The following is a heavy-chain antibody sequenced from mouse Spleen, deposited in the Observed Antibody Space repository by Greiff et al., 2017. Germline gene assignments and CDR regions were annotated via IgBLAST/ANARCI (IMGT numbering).Heavy chain of an antibody. V-gene: IGHV1-74*01. Sequence: QVQLQQPGAELVKPGASVKVSCKASGYTFTSYWMHWVKQRPGQGLEWIGRIHPSDSDTNYNQKFKGKATLTVDKSSSTAYMQLSSLTSEDSAVYYCAIGDYYGNWFAYWGQGTLVTVSA. CDR2: IHPSDSDT. CDR1: GYTFTSYW. CDR3: AIGDYYGNWFAY. D-gene: IGHD1-1*01. J-gene: IGHJ3*01.